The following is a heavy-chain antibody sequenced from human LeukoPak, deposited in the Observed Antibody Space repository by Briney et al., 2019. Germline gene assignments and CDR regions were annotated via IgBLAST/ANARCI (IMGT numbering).Heavy chain of an antibody. CDR1: GFTFSSYS. Sequence: GGSLRLSCAASGFTFSSYSMNWVRQAPGKGLEWVSSISSSSSYIYYADSVRGRFTISRDNAKNSLYLQMNSLRAEDTAVYYCARMGAYYDSSGQLDYWGQGTLVTVSS. D-gene: IGHD3-22*01. CDR3: ARMGAYYDSSGQLDY. V-gene: IGHV3-21*01. CDR2: ISSSSSYI. J-gene: IGHJ4*02.